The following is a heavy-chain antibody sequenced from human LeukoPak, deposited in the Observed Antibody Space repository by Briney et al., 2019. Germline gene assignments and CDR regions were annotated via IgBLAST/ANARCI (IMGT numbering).Heavy chain of an antibody. CDR3: ATDRVGGMDV. Sequence: GASVKVSCKASGYTFTSFYIHWVRQAPGHGLEWMGIINPSGGSTSYAQKFQGRVTMTRDTSTSTVYMELSSLRSDDTAVYYCATDRVGGMDVWGQGTTVTVSS. CDR1: GYTFTSFY. CDR2: INPSGGST. J-gene: IGHJ6*02. V-gene: IGHV1-46*01.